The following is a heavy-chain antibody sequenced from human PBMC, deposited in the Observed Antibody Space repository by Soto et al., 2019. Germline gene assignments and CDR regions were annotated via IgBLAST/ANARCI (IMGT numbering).Heavy chain of an antibody. CDR2: ISWNSGSI. CDR1: GFTFDDYA. CDR3: AKSSYSGSYAAYYWYFDL. D-gene: IGHD1-26*01. J-gene: IGHJ2*01. Sequence: GVSLRLSFSASGFTFDDYAMHWVRHAPGKGLEWVSGISWNSGSIGYADSVKGRFTISRDNAKNSLYLQMNSLRAEDTALYYCAKSSYSGSYAAYYWYFDLWGRGTLVTVSS. V-gene: IGHV3-9*01.